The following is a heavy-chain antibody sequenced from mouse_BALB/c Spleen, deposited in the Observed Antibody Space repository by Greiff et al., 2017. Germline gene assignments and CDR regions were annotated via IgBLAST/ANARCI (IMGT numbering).Heavy chain of an antibody. V-gene: IGHV14-4*02. CDR1: GFNIKDYY. CDR3: SAPTASFAY. Sequence: VQLQQSGAELVRPGASVKFSCTASGFNIKDYYMHWVKQRPEQGLEWIGWIDPENGDTEYAPKFQGKATMTADTSSNTAYLQLSSLTSEDAAVYYCSAPTASFAYWGQGTLVTVSA. J-gene: IGHJ3*01. D-gene: IGHD1-2*01. CDR2: IDPENGDT.